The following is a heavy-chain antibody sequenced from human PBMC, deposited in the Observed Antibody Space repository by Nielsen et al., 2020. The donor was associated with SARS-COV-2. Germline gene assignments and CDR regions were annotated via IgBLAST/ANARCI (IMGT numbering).Heavy chain of an antibody. CDR1: GFTFRNYG. J-gene: IGHJ6*02. V-gene: IGHV3-30*03. Sequence: GESLKISCAAAGFTFRNYGMHWVRQTPGKGLEWVAVISSDGSEKYYADSVEGRFTISRDNSNNTLYLHMNSLRVEDTAVYFCVTGGQWLVRHPYGMEVWCQGTTVTVSS. CDR3: VTGGQWLVRHPYGMEV. D-gene: IGHD6-19*01. CDR2: ISSDGSEK.